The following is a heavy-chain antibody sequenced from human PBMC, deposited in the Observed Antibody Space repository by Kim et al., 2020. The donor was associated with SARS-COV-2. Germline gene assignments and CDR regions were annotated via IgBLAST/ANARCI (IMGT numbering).Heavy chain of an antibody. CDR2: ISYDGSNK. J-gene: IGHJ6*01. CDR3: ARRWAFGVVQLYYFGM. D-gene: IGHD3-3*01. Sequence: GGSLRLSCAASGFTFSSYAMHWVRQAPGKGLEWVAVISYDGSNKYYADSVKGRFTISRDNSKNTLYLQMNSLRAEDTAVYYCARRWAFGVVQLYYFGM. CDR1: GFTFSSYA. V-gene: IGHV3-30-3*01.